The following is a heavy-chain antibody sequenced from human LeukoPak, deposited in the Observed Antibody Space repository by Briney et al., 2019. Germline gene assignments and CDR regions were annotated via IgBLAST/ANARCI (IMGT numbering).Heavy chain of an antibody. J-gene: IGHJ3*02. Sequence: SETLSLTCTVSGGSISSHYWSWIRQPPGKGLEWIGYIYYSGSTNYNPSLKSRVTISVDTSKNQFSLKLSSVTAADTAVYYCARGAYNWNIRGAFDIWGQGTMVTVSS. V-gene: IGHV4-59*11. CDR1: GGSISSHY. D-gene: IGHD1/OR15-1a*01. CDR3: ARGAYNWNIRGAFDI. CDR2: IYYSGST.